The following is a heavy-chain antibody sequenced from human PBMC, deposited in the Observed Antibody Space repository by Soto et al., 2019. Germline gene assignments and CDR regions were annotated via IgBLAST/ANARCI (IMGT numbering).Heavy chain of an antibody. Sequence: ASVKVSCKASGGTFSSYAIIWVRQAPGQGLEWMGGIIPIFGTANYAQKFQGRVTITADESTTTAYMELRSLRSDDTAVYYCAKNGQPPYYYYGLDVWGQGTKVTVSS. CDR1: GGTFSSYA. J-gene: IGHJ6*02. CDR3: AKNGQPPYYYYGLDV. V-gene: IGHV1-69*13. CDR2: IIPIFGTA. D-gene: IGHD2-8*01.